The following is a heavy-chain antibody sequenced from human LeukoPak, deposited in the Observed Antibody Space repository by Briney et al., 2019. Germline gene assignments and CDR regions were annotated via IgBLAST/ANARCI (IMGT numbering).Heavy chain of an antibody. Sequence: SETLSLTCTVSGGSIGSHYWSWLRQPPGKGLEWIGYIYHSGSTYYNPSLKSRVTISVDRSKNQFSLKLSSVTAADTAVYYCARSHEYSSSSTAFDIWGQGTMVTVSS. CDR2: IYHSGST. CDR3: ARSHEYSSSSTAFDI. V-gene: IGHV4-59*11. D-gene: IGHD6-6*01. J-gene: IGHJ3*02. CDR1: GGSIGSHY.